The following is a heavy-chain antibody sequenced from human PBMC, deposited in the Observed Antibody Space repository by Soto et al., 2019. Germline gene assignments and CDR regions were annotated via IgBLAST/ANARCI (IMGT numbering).Heavy chain of an antibody. J-gene: IGHJ3*02. V-gene: IGHV3-30*18. CDR1: GFSFRTYG. D-gene: IGHD3-22*01. Sequence: TGGSLRLSCAASGFSFRTYGMHWVRQAPGKGLEWVAVISYHGNDQYYADSVRGRFTISRDDSKSTLYLQMNTLRAEDTAVYYCAKDWRENYDTAAFDIWGRGTLVTVSS. CDR2: ISYHGNDQ. CDR3: AKDWRENYDTAAFDI.